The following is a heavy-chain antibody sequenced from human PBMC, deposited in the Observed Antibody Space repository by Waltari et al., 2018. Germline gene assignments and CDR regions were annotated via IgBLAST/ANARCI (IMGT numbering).Heavy chain of an antibody. D-gene: IGHD6-13*01. CDR1: GGTFSSYA. CDR3: ARDFIAAAPFDY. V-gene: IGHV1-18*01. Sequence: QVQLVQSGAEVKKPGSSVKVSCKASGGTFSSYAISWVRQAPGQGLEWMGCISAYNGNTNYAQKLQGRVTMTTDTSTSTAYMELRSLRSDDTAVYYCARDFIAAAPFDYWGQGTLVTVSS. J-gene: IGHJ4*02. CDR2: ISAYNGNT.